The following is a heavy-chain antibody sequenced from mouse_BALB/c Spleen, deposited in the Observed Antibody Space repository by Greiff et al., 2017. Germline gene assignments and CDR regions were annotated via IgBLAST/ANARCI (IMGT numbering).Heavy chain of an antibody. D-gene: IGHD3-3*01. Sequence: EVHLVESGPGLVKPSQSLSLTCTVTGYSITSDYAWNWIRQFPGNKLEWMGYISYSGSTSYNPSLKSRISITRDTSKNQFFLQLNSVTTEDTATYYCARSGQDAMDYWGQGTSVTVSS. CDR2: ISYSGST. V-gene: IGHV3-2*02. CDR3: ARSGQDAMDY. J-gene: IGHJ4*01. CDR1: GYSITSDYA.